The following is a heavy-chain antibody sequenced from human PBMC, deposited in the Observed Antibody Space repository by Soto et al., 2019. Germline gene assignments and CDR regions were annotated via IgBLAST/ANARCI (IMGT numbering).Heavy chain of an antibody. CDR3: AKRVRYSGNDFDYGMDV. CDR1: GFTFNNSA. CDR2: ITGAGDTT. Sequence: GGSLRLSCAASGFTFNNSAMNWVRQAPGKGLEWVSVITGAGDTTYYAHSVKGRFTITRDNSKKTVLLQMNSLRAEDTAVYYCAKRVRYSGNDFDYGMDVWGQGTTVTVSS. V-gene: IGHV3-23*01. J-gene: IGHJ6*02. D-gene: IGHD5-12*01.